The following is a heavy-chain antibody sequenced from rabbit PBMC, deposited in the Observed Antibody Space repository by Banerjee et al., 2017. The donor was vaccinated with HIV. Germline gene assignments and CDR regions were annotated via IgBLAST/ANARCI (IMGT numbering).Heavy chain of an antibody. D-gene: IGHD6-1*01. CDR3: ARDGYGGYGLYL. CDR2: IYTNNGDT. J-gene: IGHJ4*01. CDR1: GFSFSSNYF. Sequence: QSLEEFGGDLVKPGASLTLTCTASGFSFSSNYFVCWVRQAPGKGLELIACIYTNNGDTWYASWVNGRFTISRSTSLNTVDLKMTSLTAADTATYFCARDGYGGYGLYLWGPGTLVTVS. V-gene: IGHV1S43*01.